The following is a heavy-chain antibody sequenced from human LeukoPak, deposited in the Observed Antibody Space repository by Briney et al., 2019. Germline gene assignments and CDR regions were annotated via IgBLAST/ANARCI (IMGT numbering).Heavy chain of an antibody. CDR1: GGSFSGYY. CDR3: ARGRLDYYDSSGYYTPFDY. V-gene: IGHV4-34*01. CDR2: INHSGST. D-gene: IGHD3-22*01. J-gene: IGHJ4*02. Sequence: SSETLSLTCAVYGGSFSGYYWSWIRQPPGKGLEWIGEINHSGSTNYNPSLKSRVTISVDTSKNQFSLKLSSVTAADTAVYYCARGRLDYYDSSGYYTPFDYWGQGTLVTVSS.